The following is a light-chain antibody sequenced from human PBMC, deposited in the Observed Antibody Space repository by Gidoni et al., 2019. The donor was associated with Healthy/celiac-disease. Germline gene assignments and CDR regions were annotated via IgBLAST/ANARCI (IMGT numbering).Light chain of an antibody. CDR2: DAS. CDR1: QSVSSY. Sequence: EIVLTQSPATLSLSPGERATISCRASQSVSSYLAWYQQKPGQAPRLLIYDASNRATGIPARFSGSGSGTDFTLTISSLEPEDFAVYYCQRRSNWPPITFGQGTRLEIK. V-gene: IGKV3-11*01. J-gene: IGKJ5*01. CDR3: QRRSNWPPIT.